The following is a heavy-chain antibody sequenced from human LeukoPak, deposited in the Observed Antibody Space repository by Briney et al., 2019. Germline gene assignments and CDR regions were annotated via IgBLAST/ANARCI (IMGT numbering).Heavy chain of an antibody. Sequence: MPGGSLRLSCAASGFTFSDYYMSWIRQAPGKGLEWVSYISSSGSGGSTYYADSVKGRFTISRDNSKNTLYLQMNSLRAEDTAVYYCAKEAYWGQGTLVTVSS. CDR1: GFTFSDYY. CDR3: AKEAY. CDR2: ISSSGSGGST. J-gene: IGHJ4*02. V-gene: IGHV3-11*01.